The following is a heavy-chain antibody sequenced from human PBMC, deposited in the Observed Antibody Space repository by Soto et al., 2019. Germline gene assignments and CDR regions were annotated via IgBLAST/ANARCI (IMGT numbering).Heavy chain of an antibody. D-gene: IGHD1-1*01. CDR2: LYDVDGS. CDR3: ATWHEREHAYDV. J-gene: IGHJ3*01. CDR1: GLTVSGKEY. V-gene: IGHV3-53*01. Sequence: PGGALRLSCAASGLTVSGKEYVAWVRQAPGKGLEWVSALYDVDGSFYADSVKGRFTTSSDSSKTTVYLQMNGLRPDDTAVYYCATWHEREHAYDVWGQGTTVTVSS.